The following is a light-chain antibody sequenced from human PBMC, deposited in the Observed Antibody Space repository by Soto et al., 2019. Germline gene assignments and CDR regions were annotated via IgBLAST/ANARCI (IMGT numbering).Light chain of an antibody. V-gene: IGKV1D-12*01. CDR1: SSW. CDR3: HQADSFPLT. Sequence: SSWLAWYQKKLGKAPNLLIYDESALQSGVPSRFSGSGSGTDLTLPISSLQPEDFATNSCHQADSFPLTFGEGPKWIS. CDR2: DES. J-gene: IGKJ4*01.